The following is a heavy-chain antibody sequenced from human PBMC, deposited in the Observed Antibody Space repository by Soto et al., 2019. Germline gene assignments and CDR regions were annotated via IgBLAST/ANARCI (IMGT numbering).Heavy chain of an antibody. D-gene: IGHD3-9*01. J-gene: IGHJ6*02. CDR1: GFTFSSYS. CDR2: ISSSSSTI. Sequence: RLSCAASGFTFSSYSMNWVRQAPGKGLEWVSYISSSSSTIYYADSVKGRFTISRDNAKNSLYLQMNSLRDEDTAVYYCARDEALRYFDRLTHYYYYGMDVWGQGTTVTVSS. V-gene: IGHV3-48*02. CDR3: ARDEALRYFDRLTHYYYYGMDV.